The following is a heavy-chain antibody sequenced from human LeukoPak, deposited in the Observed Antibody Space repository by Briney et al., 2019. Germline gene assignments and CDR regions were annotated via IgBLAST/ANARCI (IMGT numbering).Heavy chain of an antibody. CDR1: GFTFSSYS. D-gene: IGHD2-15*01. CDR3: AKYGPLGGSFDY. CDR2: ISGSGGST. V-gene: IGHV3-23*01. J-gene: IGHJ4*02. Sequence: GGSLRLSCAASGFTFSSYSMNWVRQAPGKGLEWVSAISGSGGSTYYADSVKGRFTISRDNSKNTLYLQMNSLRAEDTAVYYCAKYGPLGGSFDYWGQGTLVTVSS.